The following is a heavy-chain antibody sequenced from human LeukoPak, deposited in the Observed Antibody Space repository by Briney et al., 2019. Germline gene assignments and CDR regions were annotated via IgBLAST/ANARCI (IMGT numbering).Heavy chain of an antibody. CDR3: ARDPYCSSTSCKL. J-gene: IGHJ4*02. D-gene: IGHD2-2*01. Sequence: GASVKVSCKASGYTFTGYYMHWVRQAPGQGLEWMGWINPNSGGTNYAQKFQGRVTMTRDTSISTAYMELSRLRSDDTAVYYCARDPYCSSTSCKLWGQGTLVTVPS. V-gene: IGHV1-2*02. CDR1: GYTFTGYY. CDR2: INPNSGGT.